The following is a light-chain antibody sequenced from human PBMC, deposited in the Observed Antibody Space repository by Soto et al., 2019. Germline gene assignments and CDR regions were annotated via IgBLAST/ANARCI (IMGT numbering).Light chain of an antibody. CDR2: EVS. Sequence: DIVMTQTPLSLSVTLGQPASISCKSSQSLLHSNGETYLYWYLQKPGQPLQPLIYEVSNRFSGVPDRFSGSGSGTDFTLKISRVEAEEVGVYHWMQSMQLPLTFGGGTKVEIK. CDR1: QSLLHSNGETY. CDR3: MQSMQLPLT. J-gene: IGKJ4*01. V-gene: IGKV2D-29*01.